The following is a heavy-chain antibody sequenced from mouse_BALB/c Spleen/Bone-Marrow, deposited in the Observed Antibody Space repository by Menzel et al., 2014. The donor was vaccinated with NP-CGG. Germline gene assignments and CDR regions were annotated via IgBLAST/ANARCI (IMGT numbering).Heavy chain of an antibody. Sequence: LVKTGASVKISCKASSYSFTGYYMHWVKQSHGKSLEWIGYISCYNGATSYNQKFKGKATFTVDTSSSTAYMQFNSLTSEDSAVYYCSRGHWDVGYWYFDVWGAGTTVTIFS. J-gene: IGHJ1*01. CDR1: SYSFTGYY. D-gene: IGHD4-1*01. V-gene: IGHV1S34*01. CDR3: SRGHWDVGYWYFDV. CDR2: ISCYNGAT.